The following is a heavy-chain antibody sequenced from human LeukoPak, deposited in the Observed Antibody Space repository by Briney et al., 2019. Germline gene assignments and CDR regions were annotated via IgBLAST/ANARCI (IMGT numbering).Heavy chain of an antibody. CDR3: ARSVGAWDAFDI. Sequence: SETLSLTCTVSGGSISSYYWSWIRQPPGKGLECIGYIFYSGSTNYNPSLKSRLTISVDTSKNQFSLKLSSVTAADTAVYYCARSVGAWDAFDIWGQGTMVTVSS. D-gene: IGHD2-15*01. CDR2: IFYSGST. J-gene: IGHJ3*02. CDR1: GGSISSYY. V-gene: IGHV4-59*01.